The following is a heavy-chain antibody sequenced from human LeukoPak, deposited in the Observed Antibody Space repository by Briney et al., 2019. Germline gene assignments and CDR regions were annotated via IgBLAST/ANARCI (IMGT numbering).Heavy chain of an antibody. CDR1: GFSFNSDW. D-gene: IGHD3-16*01. CDR2: IKHDESEK. J-gene: IGHJ4*02. CDR3: TRRLDD. Sequence: GGSLRLSCAASGFSFNSDWMDWVRQAPGKGLEWVANIKHDESEKNYLDSVKGRFTISRDNAQSSLYLQMNGLRVEDTAVYYCTRRLDDWGQGTLVTVSS. V-gene: IGHV3-7*01.